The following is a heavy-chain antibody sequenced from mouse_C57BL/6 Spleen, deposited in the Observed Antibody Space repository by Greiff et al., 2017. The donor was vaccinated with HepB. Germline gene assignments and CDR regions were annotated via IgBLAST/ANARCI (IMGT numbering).Heavy chain of an antibody. D-gene: IGHD1-1*01. V-gene: IGHV5S21*01. CDR3: AREDCYGSSFFAY. CDR2: ISSGGDYI. J-gene: IGHJ3*01. Sequence: EVQLVESGAGLVKPGGSLKLSCAASGYTFSSYSMSWVRQTPEKRLEWVAYISSGGDYINYADTVKGRFTISRDTARNTLYLQMSSLTSEDTAMYYCAREDCYGSSFFAYWGQGTLVTVSA. CDR1: GYTFSSYS.